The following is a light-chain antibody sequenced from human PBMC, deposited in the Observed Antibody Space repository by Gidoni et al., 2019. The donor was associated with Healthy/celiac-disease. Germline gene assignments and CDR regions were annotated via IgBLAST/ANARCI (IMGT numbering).Light chain of an antibody. J-gene: IGKJ2*01. CDR2: AAA. CDR1: QSISSY. CDR3: QQSYSTPMYT. V-gene: IGKV1-39*01. Sequence: DIQMTKSPSSLSASVGDRVTITCRASQSISSYLNWYQQKPGKAPKLLSYAAASLQIGVPSRFSGSGSGTDFPLTISSLQPEDFSTYYCQQSYSTPMYTFGQGTQLEIK.